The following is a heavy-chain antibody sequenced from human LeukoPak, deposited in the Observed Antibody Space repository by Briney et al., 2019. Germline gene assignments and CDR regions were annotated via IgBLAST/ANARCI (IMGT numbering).Heavy chain of an antibody. CDR3: ARVPHDFLSGYARDYYYYMDV. D-gene: IGHD3-3*01. CDR2: INWNGGST. J-gene: IGHJ6*03. CDR1: GFTFDDYG. Sequence: PGGSLRLSXAASGFTFDDYGMSWVRQAPGKGLEWVSGINWNGGSTGYADSVKGRFTISRDNAKNFLYLQMNSLRAEDTALYYCARVPHDFLSGYARDYYYYMDVWGKGTTVTVSS. V-gene: IGHV3-20*04.